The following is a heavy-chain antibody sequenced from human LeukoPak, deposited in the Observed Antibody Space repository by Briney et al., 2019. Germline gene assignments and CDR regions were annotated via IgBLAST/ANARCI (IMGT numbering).Heavy chain of an antibody. CDR2: IDDGGNT. V-gene: IGHV4-34*01. Sequence: SETLSLTCRGYGRSFSDYFWSWLRQPPGKGLEWMGEIDDGGNTNYNPSLMSRVIVSMEKYKQQLSLVMRSVAAADTAVYYCARFSRITWGEWGDAFEMWGQGTTLIVSS. J-gene: IGHJ3*02. D-gene: IGHD1-26*01. CDR3: ARFSRITWGEWGDAFEM. CDR1: GRSFSDYF.